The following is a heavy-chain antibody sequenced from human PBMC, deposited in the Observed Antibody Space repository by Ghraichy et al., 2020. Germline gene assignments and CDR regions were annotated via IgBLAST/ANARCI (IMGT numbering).Heavy chain of an antibody. CDR1: GYNFASYW. CDR3: ARYTTGSWWYFDL. Sequence: KVSCQGSGYNFASYWIGWVRQMPGKGLEWMGIIYPADSDTKYSPSFQGQVTISADKSISTAYLQWNSLKASDTAIYYCARYTTGSWWYFDLWGRGALVTVSS. CDR2: IYPADSDT. V-gene: IGHV5-51*01. D-gene: IGHD1-1*01. J-gene: IGHJ2*01.